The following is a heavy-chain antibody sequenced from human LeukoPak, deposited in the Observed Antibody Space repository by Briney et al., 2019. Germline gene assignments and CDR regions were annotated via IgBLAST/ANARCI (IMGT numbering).Heavy chain of an antibody. CDR3: ARALCGGDCYSSGYYFDY. CDR1: GYTFTSYG. J-gene: IGHJ4*02. D-gene: IGHD2-21*02. Sequence: ASVKVSCTASGYTFTSYGISWVRQAPGQGLEWMGWISAYNGNTNYAQKLQGRVTMTTDTSTSTAYMELRSLRSDDTAVYYCARALCGGDCYSSGYYFDYWGQGTLVTVPS. CDR2: ISAYNGNT. V-gene: IGHV1-18*01.